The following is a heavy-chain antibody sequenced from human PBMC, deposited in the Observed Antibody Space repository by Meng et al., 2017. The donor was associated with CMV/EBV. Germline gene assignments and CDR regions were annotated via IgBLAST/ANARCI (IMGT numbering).Heavy chain of an antibody. Sequence: LTCAASGFTFSDYYMSWIRQAPGKGLEWVSYISSSGSTIYYADSVKGRFTISRDNAKNSLYLQMNSLRAEDTAVYYCAVGYCSGGSCYPADAFDIWGQGTTVTVSS. CDR2: ISSSGSTI. J-gene: IGHJ3*02. V-gene: IGHV3-11*01. D-gene: IGHD2-15*01. CDR3: AVGYCSGGSCYPADAFDI. CDR1: GFTFSDYY.